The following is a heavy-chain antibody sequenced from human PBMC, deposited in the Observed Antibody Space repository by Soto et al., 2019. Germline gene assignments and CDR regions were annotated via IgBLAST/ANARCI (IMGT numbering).Heavy chain of an antibody. V-gene: IGHV4-31*03. CDR3: ARVQSDILTGYSRFDY. Sequence: QVQLQESGPGLVKPSQTLSLTCTVSGGSISSGGYYWSWIRQHPGKGLEWIGYIYYSGSTYYNPSLKSRVTISVDTSKNLFSLKLSSVTAADTAVYYCARVQSDILTGYSRFDYWGQGTLVTVSS. J-gene: IGHJ4*02. CDR1: GGSISSGGYY. CDR2: IYYSGST. D-gene: IGHD3-9*01.